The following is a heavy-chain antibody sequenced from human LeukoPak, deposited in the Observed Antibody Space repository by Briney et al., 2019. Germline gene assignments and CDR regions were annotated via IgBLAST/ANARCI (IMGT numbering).Heavy chain of an antibody. CDR1: GFTFSAYH. Sequence: PGGSLRLSCAASGFTFSAYHMTWIRQAPGKGLEWVSYISNTDDSINYADSVSGRFTISRDNAKSSVHLQMNSLRVEGTAVYYCARARLLYFFYIVVWGEGTTVTVSS. J-gene: IGHJ6*03. V-gene: IGHV3-11*04. CDR2: ISNTDDSI. CDR3: ARARLLYFFYIVV.